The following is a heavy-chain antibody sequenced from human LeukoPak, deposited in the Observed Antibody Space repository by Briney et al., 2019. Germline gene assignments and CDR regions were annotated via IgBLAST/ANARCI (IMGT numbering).Heavy chain of an antibody. CDR3: ARAGELRYMDV. V-gene: IGHV3-11*04. J-gene: IGHJ6*03. CDR1: GFTFSDYY. CDR2: IKGIGPTT. D-gene: IGHD3-16*01. Sequence: GGSLRLSCAASGFTFSDYYMSWIRQAPGKGLEWVSTIKGIGPTTYYADSLKGRFTISRDNAKNSLFLQMSSLRADDTAIYCARAGELRYMDVWGKGTAVTVSS.